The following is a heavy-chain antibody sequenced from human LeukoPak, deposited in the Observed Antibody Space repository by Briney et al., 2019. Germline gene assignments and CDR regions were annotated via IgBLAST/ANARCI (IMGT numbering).Heavy chain of an antibody. CDR2: ISGSDANT. J-gene: IGHJ4*02. V-gene: IGHV3-23*01. CDR3: AKRGGGVSNFDY. CDR1: GFILSKYA. D-gene: IGHD3-16*01. Sequence: GGSLTLSCAASGFILSKYAVRWVRQAPGRGLEWVSGISGSDANTYYADSVEGRFTISRDNFNNTLYLQMNRLRAEDTAVYYCAKRGGGVSNFDYWGQGTLVTASS.